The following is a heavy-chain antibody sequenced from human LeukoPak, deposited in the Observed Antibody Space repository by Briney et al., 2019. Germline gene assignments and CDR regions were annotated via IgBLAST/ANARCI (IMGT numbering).Heavy chain of an antibody. CDR1: GGSVTTHY. D-gene: IGHD3-16*01. CDR3: ARHELWGLITPETPLDP. J-gene: IGHJ5*02. CDR2: IYHSGGT. V-gene: IGHV4-59*08. Sequence: SETLSLTCTVSGGSVTTHYWSWIRQPPGKGLEWIGYIYHSGGTNYNPSLKSRVAISVDTSKNQFSLRLTSVTAADTAVYYRARHELWGLITPETPLDPWGQGTLVTVSS.